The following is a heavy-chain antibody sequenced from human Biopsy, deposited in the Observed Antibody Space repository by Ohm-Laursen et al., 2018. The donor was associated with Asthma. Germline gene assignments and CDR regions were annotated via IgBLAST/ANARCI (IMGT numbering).Heavy chain of an antibody. Sequence: SSLRLSCTAPGFDFDDFAMHWVRQAPGKGLEWVSSISWNSVSLDYAASVKGRLTISRDNAKNSLYLEMNTLTTKDTALYYCAKVAYRSGYMFFDSWGQGALVTVSS. CDR3: AKVAYRSGYMFFDS. D-gene: IGHD6-19*01. J-gene: IGHJ4*02. CDR2: ISWNSVSL. CDR1: GFDFDDFA. V-gene: IGHV3-9*01.